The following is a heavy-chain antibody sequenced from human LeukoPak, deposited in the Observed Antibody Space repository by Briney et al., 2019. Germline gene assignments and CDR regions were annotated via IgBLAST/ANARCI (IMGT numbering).Heavy chain of an antibody. CDR1: GYTFTSYY. V-gene: IGHV1-46*01. CDR2: INPSGGST. CDR3: ARNSNAKRYFDY. Sequence: GTSVKVSCKASGYTFTSYYMHWVRQAPGQGLEWMGIINPSGGSTSYAQKFQGRVTMTRDTSTSTVYMELSSLRSEDTAVYYCARNSNAKRYFDYWGQGTLVTVSS. D-gene: IGHD2/OR15-2a*01. J-gene: IGHJ4*02.